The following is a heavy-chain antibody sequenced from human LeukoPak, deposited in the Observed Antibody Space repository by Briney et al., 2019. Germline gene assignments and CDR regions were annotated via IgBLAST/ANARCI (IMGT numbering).Heavy chain of an antibody. CDR1: GGSIISGGHY. CDR2: IYYSGTT. J-gene: IGHJ4*02. CDR3: ARDQDGCSRFDY. V-gene: IGHV4-31*03. Sequence: SETLSLTCTVSGGSIISGGHYWSWIRQHPGKGLEWIGYIYYSGTTYYNPSLKSRVTISVDTSVNQFSLRLTSVTAADTAVYYCARDQDGCSRFDYWGQGTLVTVSS. D-gene: IGHD5-24*01.